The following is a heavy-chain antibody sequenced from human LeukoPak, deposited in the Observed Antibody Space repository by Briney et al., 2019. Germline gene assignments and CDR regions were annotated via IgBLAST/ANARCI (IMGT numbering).Heavy chain of an antibody. CDR3: ARDTTSYSGSYYYYYMDV. V-gene: IGHV4-31*03. J-gene: IGHJ6*03. D-gene: IGHD1-26*01. CDR1: GGSISSGGYY. CDR2: IYYSGST. Sequence: SETLSLTCTVSGGSISSGGYYWSWIRQHPGKGLGWIGYIYYSGSTYYNPSLKSRVTISVDTSKNQFSLKLSSVTAADTAVYYCARDTTSYSGSYYYYYMDVWGKGTTVTVSS.